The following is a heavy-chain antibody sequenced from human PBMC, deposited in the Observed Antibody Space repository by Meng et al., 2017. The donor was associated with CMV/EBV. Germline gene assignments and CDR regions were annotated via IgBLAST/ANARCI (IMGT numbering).Heavy chain of an antibody. CDR3: ARDGNYHGV. CDR1: GFTVSNNC. J-gene: IGHJ4*02. D-gene: IGHD1-7*01. Sequence: ELQLVESGGGLIQPGGSLRLSCAASGFTVSNNCMRRFRQAPGKGLEWVSLIYSEGTTDYADSVKGRFTISRDNSKNTLYLQMNSLRAEDTAVYYCARDGNYHGVWGQGTLVTVSS. V-gene: IGHV3-53*01. CDR2: IYSEGTT.